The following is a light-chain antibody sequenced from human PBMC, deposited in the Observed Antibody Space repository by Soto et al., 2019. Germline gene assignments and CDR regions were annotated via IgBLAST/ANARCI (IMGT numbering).Light chain of an antibody. V-gene: IGKV1-5*03. J-gene: IGKJ1*01. CDR2: KAS. CDR3: QQYNSYST. CDR1: QSVLNW. Sequence: DIQMTQSPSTLSASVGDRVTITCRASQSVLNWLAWYQQKPGYAPRLLIYKASTLESGVPSRFSGRGSGTEFTLTISSLQPDDFATYYCQQYNSYSTFGQGTKVEIK.